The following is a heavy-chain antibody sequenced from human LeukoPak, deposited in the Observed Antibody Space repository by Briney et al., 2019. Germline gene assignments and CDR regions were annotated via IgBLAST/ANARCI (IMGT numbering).Heavy chain of an antibody. D-gene: IGHD6-19*01. CDR1: GFTFSNYA. CDR2: ISGSGDST. CDR3: ARRSGIAVAGAFDY. Sequence: GSLRLSCAASGFTFSNYAMRWVRQAPGKGLEWVSGISGSGDSTYYGDSVKGRFTISRDNSKNTLYLQMNSLRAEDTAVYYCARRSGIAVAGAFDYWGQGTLVTVSS. J-gene: IGHJ4*02. V-gene: IGHV3-23*01.